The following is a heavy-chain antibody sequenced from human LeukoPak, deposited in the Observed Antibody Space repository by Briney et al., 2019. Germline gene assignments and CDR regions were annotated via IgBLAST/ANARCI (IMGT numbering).Heavy chain of an antibody. CDR2: INPSGGST. CDR1: GYTFTSYY. V-gene: IGHV1-46*01. CDR3: ATSPTSDSPGY. D-gene: IGHD2-21*02. J-gene: IGHJ4*02. Sequence: ASVKVSCKASGYTFTSYYIHWVRQAPGQGLEWMGIINPSGGSTTYAQKFQGRVTITADESTSTAYMELSSLRSEDTAVYYCATSPTSDSPGYWGQGTLVTVSS.